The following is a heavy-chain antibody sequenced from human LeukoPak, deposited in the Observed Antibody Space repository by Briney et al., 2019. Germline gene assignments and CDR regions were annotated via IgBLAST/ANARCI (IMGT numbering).Heavy chain of an antibody. J-gene: IGHJ4*02. CDR2: ISGSGGST. CDR3: AKDPKSIEMATRYFDY. Sequence: GGSLRLSCAASGFTFSSYAMSWVRQAPGKGLEWVSAISGSGGSTYYADSVKGRFTISRDNSKNTLYLQMNSLRAEDTAVYYCAKDPKSIEMATRYFDYWGQGTLVTVSS. V-gene: IGHV3-23*01. D-gene: IGHD5-24*01. CDR1: GFTFSSYA.